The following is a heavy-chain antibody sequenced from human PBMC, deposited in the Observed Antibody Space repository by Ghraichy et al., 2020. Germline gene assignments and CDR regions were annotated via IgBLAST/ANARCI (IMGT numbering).Heavy chain of an antibody. Sequence: GGSLRLSCTASGFAFGAYAMSWVRQAPGKGLEWVSLISGSGGTTYGVDSVKGRFTISRDNSGNTLYLQMNSLRGEDTAIYYCAKFRSLSSQTHYGMDVWGQGITVTFSS. V-gene: IGHV3-23*01. CDR1: GFAFGAYA. D-gene: IGHD6-13*01. CDR2: ISGSGGTT. CDR3: AKFRSLSSQTHYGMDV. J-gene: IGHJ6*02.